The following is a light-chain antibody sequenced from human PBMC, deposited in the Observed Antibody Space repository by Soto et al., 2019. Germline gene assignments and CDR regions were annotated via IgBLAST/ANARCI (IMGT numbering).Light chain of an antibody. CDR3: QQSNKWPRT. CDR2: GAS. J-gene: IGKJ1*01. CDR1: QSVSSN. Sequence: EIVMTQSPATLSVSPGERATLSCRASQSVSSNLAWYQQKPGQAPRLLIYGASTRATGIPARFSGSGSGTEFNLTIRSLTSDDFEVYYCQQSNKWPRTFGQGTKV. V-gene: IGKV3-15*01.